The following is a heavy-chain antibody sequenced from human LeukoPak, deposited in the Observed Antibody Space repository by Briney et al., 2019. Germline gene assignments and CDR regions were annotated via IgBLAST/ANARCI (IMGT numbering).Heavy chain of an antibody. CDR1: GGSISNYY. Sequence: SETLSLTCTVSGGSISNYYWSWIRQPPGKGLEWIGYIYYSGSTNYNPSLKSRVTISVDTSKNLFSLRLTSVTAADTAVYYCARDVRGYSYGGSYDYWGQGTLVTVSS. CDR3: ARDVRGYSYGGSYDY. D-gene: IGHD5-18*01. J-gene: IGHJ4*02. CDR2: IYYSGST. V-gene: IGHV4-59*12.